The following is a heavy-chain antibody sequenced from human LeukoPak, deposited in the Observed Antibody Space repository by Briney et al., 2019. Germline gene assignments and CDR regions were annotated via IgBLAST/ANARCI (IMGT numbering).Heavy chain of an antibody. CDR2: INSDGSST. V-gene: IGHV3-74*01. CDR3: AREASLVTTFFTDFDY. Sequence: GGSLRLSCAASGFTFSSYWMHWVRQAPGKRLVWVSRINSDGSSTSYADSVKGRFTISRDNAKNTLYLQMNSLRAEDTAVYYCAREASLVTTFFTDFDYWGQGTLVTVSS. D-gene: IGHD4-17*01. CDR1: GFTFSSYW. J-gene: IGHJ4*02.